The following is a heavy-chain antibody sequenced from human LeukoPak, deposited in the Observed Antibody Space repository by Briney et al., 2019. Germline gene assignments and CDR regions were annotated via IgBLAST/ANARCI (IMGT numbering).Heavy chain of an antibody. Sequence: SVKVSCKASGGTFSSYAISWARQAPGQGLEWMGRIIPILGIANYAQKFQGRVTITADKSTSTAYMELSSLRSEDTAVYYCARVLSGYCGGDCYPPYYYYGMDVWGQGTTVTVSS. CDR1: GGTFSSYA. V-gene: IGHV1-69*04. CDR2: IIPILGIA. CDR3: ARVLSGYCGGDCYPPYYYYGMDV. D-gene: IGHD2-21*02. J-gene: IGHJ6*02.